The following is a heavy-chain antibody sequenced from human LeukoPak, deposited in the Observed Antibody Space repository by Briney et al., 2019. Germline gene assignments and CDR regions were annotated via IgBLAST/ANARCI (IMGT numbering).Heavy chain of an antibody. V-gene: IGHV3-33*01. CDR3: ARDGRGGRGYYYYYMDV. D-gene: IGHD2-15*01. CDR1: GFAFSTYG. J-gene: IGHJ6*03. Sequence: PGPSLRLSCAASGFAFSTYGLHWVRQAPGKGLEWVAVTWYDGSDKHYADSVKGRFTISRDNSRHTLYLQMNSLRAEDTAVYYCARDGRGGRGYYYYYMDVWGKGTTVTVSS. CDR2: TWYDGSDK.